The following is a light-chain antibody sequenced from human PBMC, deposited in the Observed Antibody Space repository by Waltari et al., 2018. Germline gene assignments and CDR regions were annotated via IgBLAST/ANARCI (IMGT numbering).Light chain of an antibody. CDR3: AAWDGGVSGPHV. CDR1: SSNLGSNS. Sequence: QSVLTQPPSASGTPGQRVTISCSGSSSNLGSNSVYWYQHLPGTTPKLLISRNDQRPSGVPDRFSGSKSGTSASLDISGLRSEDEGDYYCAAWDGGVSGPHVFGTGTKVTVL. V-gene: IGLV1-47*01. CDR2: RND. J-gene: IGLJ1*01.